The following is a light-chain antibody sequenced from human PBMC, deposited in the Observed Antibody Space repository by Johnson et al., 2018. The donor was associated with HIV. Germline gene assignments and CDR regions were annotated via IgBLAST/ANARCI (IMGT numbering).Light chain of an antibody. CDR2: EKN. V-gene: IGLV1-51*02. J-gene: IGLJ1*01. CDR1: SSNIGNNY. Sequence: QCVLTQPPSVSAAPGQKVTISCSGSSSNIGNNYVSWYQQLPGTAPKLLIYEKNKRPSGIPDRFSGSKSGTSATLGIAGLPTGDEADYYCGTWDSSLRKVFETGTRVSDL. CDR3: GTWDSSLRKV.